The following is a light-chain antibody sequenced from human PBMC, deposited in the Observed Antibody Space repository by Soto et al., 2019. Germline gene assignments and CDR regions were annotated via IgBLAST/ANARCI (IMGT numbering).Light chain of an antibody. CDR1: QSVSSN. J-gene: IGKJ5*01. CDR3: QQYNTWPPIT. V-gene: IGKV3-15*01. CDR2: GAS. Sequence: EIVMPQSPATLSVSPGERATLSCRASQSVSSNLAWYQQKPGQAPRLLIYGASTRATGLPARFSGSGSGTDFTLTISSLQSEDFAVYYCQQYNTWPPITFGQGTRLGI.